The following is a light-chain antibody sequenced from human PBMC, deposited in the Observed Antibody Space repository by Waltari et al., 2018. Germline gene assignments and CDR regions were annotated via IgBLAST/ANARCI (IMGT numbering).Light chain of an antibody. CDR3: QQSYTAPRYS. V-gene: IGKV1-39*01. J-gene: IGKJ2*03. CDR1: ESISKY. CDR2: GAS. Sequence: DIQMTQSPSSLAASVGDRVTLPCRASESISKYVNWYQQKPGRAPNLLIYGASTLRSGVPSRFSGGGSGTEFTLTINTLQSEDSAVYYCQQSYTAPRYSFGQGTKLEI.